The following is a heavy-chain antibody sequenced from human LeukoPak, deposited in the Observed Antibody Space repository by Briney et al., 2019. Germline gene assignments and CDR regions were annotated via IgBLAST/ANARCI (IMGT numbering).Heavy chain of an antibody. CDR1: GFTFGDYA. D-gene: IGHD3-22*01. J-gene: IGHJ4*02. V-gene: IGHV3-49*04. CDR3: TRHYYYDSSGSPVDY. CDR2: IRGKAYGGTT. Sequence: GGSLRLSCTTSGFTFGDYAMSWVRQAPGKGLEWVGFIRGKAYGGTTEYAASVKGRFTISRDDSKSIAYLQMNSLKTEDTAVYYCTRHYYYDSSGSPVDYWGQGTLVTVSS.